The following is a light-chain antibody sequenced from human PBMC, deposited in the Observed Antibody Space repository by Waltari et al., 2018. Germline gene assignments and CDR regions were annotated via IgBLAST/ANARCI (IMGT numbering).Light chain of an antibody. V-gene: IGLV2-11*01. Sequence: QSALTQPRSVSGSPGQSVTISCTGTSSDVGSYDYVSWYQQHPGKAPKLIISEVTKRPSGVPDRFSGSKSGNTASLTISGLQAEDEADYYCCSYAGTYTWVFGGGTKLTVL. CDR3: CSYAGTYTWV. CDR2: EVT. CDR1: SSDVGSYDY. J-gene: IGLJ3*02.